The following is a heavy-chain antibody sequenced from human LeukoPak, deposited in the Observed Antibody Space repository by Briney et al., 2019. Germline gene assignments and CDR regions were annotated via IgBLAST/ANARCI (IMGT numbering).Heavy chain of an antibody. CDR2: IYYTGST. CDR1: GGSIRSSSYY. Sequence: PSETLSLTCTVSGGSIRSSSYYWGWIRQPPGKGLEWIGCIYYTGSTYYNPSLKSRVTISVDTSKNQFSLKLSSVTAADTAVYYCAGELERRFDYWGQGTLVTVSS. D-gene: IGHD1-1*01. CDR3: AGELERRFDY. V-gene: IGHV4-39*07. J-gene: IGHJ4*02.